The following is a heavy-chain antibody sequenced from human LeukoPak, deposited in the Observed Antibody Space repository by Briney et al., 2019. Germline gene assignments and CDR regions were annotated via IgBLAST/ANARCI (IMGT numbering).Heavy chain of an antibody. CDR3: ARNHYYDSSGYRDDAFDI. D-gene: IGHD3-22*01. V-gene: IGHV4-4*08. CDR2: IYTSGST. Sequence: SETLSLTCTVSGDSISSYYWTWSRQPPGKTLEWIGRIYTSGSTNYNPSLKSRVTISVDTSKNQFSLKLSSVTAADTAVYYCARNHYYDSSGYRDDAFDIWGQGTMVTVSS. CDR1: GDSISSYY. J-gene: IGHJ3*02.